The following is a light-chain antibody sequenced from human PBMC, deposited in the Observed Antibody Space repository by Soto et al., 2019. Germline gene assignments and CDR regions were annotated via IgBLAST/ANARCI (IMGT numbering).Light chain of an antibody. V-gene: IGKV1-39*01. J-gene: IGKJ1*01. CDR2: DAS. CDR3: QQSYSTPWT. Sequence: GDRVTITCRASQSISSWLAWYQQKPGKAPKLLIYDASNLETGVPSRLSGSGSGTDFTLTISSLQPEDFATYYCQQSYSTPWTFGQGTKVDIK. CDR1: QSISSW.